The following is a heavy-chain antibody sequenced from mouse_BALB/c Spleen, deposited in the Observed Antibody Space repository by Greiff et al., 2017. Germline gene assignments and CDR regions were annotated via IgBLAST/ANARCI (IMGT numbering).Heavy chain of an antibody. D-gene: IGHD2-1*01. J-gene: IGHJ2*01. CDR2: ISTYYGDA. V-gene: IGHV1S137*01. Sequence: QVQLQQSGAELVRPGVSVKISCKGSGYTFTDYAMHWVKQSHAKSLEWIGVISTYYGDASYNQKFKGKATMTVDKSSSTAYMELARLTSEDSAIYYCARYGNFFDYWGQGTTLTVSA. CDR3: ARYGNFFDY. CDR1: GYTFTDYA.